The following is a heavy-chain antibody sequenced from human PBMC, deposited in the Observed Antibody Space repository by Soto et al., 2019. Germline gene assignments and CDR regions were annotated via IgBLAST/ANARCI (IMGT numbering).Heavy chain of an antibody. CDR1: GFTFSAFN. CDR2: ISTSSSNI. D-gene: IGHD5-12*01. V-gene: IGHV3-48*04. CDR3: ARDPPYSGYDYQFDY. J-gene: IGHJ4*02. Sequence: EVQLVESGGGLVQPGRSLRLSCASSGFTFSAFNMNWVRQAPGKGLEWVSYISTSSSNIYYADSVKGRFTISRDNAKSSLHLQMNSLRVEDTAVYYCARDPPYSGYDYQFDYWGQGTLVTVSS.